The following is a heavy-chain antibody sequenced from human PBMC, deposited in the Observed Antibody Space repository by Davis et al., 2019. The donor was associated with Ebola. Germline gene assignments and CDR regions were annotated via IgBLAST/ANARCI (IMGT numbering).Heavy chain of an antibody. J-gene: IGHJ4*02. Sequence: GESLKISCAASGFTFSSYWMHWVRQAPGKGLVWVSRINSDGSSTSYADSVKGRFTISRDNAKNSLYLQMNSLRAEDTAVYYCARADYGDYWVDYWGQGTLVTVSS. D-gene: IGHD4-17*01. CDR1: GFTFSSYW. V-gene: IGHV3-74*01. CDR3: ARADYGDYWVDY. CDR2: INSDGSST.